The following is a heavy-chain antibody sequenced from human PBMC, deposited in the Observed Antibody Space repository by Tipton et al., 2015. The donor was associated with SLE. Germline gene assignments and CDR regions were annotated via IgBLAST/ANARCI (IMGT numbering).Heavy chain of an antibody. CDR1: GGSISSSGYY. J-gene: IGHJ6*02. CDR3: ARSYYYGSGSYLSYMDV. V-gene: IGHV4-31*03. CDR2: IYYNGIT. Sequence: TLSLTCNVSGGSISSSGYYWSWIRQHPGKGPEWIGYIYYNGITYYNPSLKSRVSISVDTSKNQFSLKLNSVMAADTAVYYCARSYYYGSGSYLSYMDVWGQGTTVTVSS. D-gene: IGHD3-10*01.